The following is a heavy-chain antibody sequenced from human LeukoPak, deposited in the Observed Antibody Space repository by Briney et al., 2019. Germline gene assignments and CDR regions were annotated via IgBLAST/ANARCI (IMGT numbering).Heavy chain of an antibody. CDR2: IWFDGSSK. CDR1: GFTFSSYG. Sequence: PGRSLRLSCAASGFTFSSYGMHWVRQAPGKGLGWLALIWFDGSSKNYTDSVEGRFTISRDNSKNTLFLQMNSLRAEDTAVYYCARGFYRVRHDQSTYYFVHWGQGTLVTVSS. D-gene: IGHD3-16*02. J-gene: IGHJ4*02. CDR3: ARGFYRVRHDQSTYYFVH. V-gene: IGHV3-33*08.